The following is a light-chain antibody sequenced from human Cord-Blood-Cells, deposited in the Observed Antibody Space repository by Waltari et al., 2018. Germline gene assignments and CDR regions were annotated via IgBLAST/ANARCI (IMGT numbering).Light chain of an antibody. Sequence: SYELPQPPSVSVSPGQTASITCSGDKLGDKYACWYQQKSGQSPVLVIYQDSKRPSGIPERFSGSNSGNTATLTISGTQAMDEADYYCQAWDSSTVVFGGGTKLTVL. V-gene: IGLV3-1*01. J-gene: IGLJ2*01. CDR3: QAWDSSTVV. CDR1: KLGDKY. CDR2: QDS.